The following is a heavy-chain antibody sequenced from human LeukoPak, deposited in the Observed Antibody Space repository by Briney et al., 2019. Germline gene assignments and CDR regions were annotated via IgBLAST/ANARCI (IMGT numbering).Heavy chain of an antibody. D-gene: IGHD2-21*02. Sequence: GGSLRLSCAASGFTFSNYAMFWVRQAPGKGLEGVAVVSFDGTNKYYTDSVKGRFTISRDNSKNTLYLQMDSRRAEDTAVYYCAKNWGLDDWGQGTLVTVSS. CDR1: GFTFSNYA. V-gene: IGHV3-30-3*01. CDR3: AKNWGLDD. CDR2: VSFDGTNK. J-gene: IGHJ4*02.